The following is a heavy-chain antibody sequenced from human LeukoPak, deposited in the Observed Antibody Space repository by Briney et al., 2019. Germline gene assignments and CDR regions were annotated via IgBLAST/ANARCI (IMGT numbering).Heavy chain of an antibody. CDR3: ARGWESHYYYSYYAMDV. Sequence: GGPLRLSCVASGFTVSRNYMSWVRQAPGKGLEWISVIYSGGNTYYADSVKGRFTISRDNFKNELYLQMNSLRAEDTAEYYCARGWESHYYYSYYAMDVWGKGTTVTVSS. J-gene: IGHJ6*04. CDR2: IYSGGNT. V-gene: IGHV3-53*01. D-gene: IGHD1-26*01. CDR1: GFTVSRNY.